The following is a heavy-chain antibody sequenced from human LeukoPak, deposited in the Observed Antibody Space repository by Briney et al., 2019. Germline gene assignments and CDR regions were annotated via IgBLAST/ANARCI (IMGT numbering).Heavy chain of an antibody. V-gene: IGHV3-23*01. CDR1: GFTFSSYA. J-gene: IGHJ4*02. CDR2: ISGSGGST. CDR3: AKRESPCSGGSCYPTSLFDY. Sequence: GGSLRLSCAASGFTFSSYAMSWVRQAPGKGLEWVSAISGSGGSTYYADSVKGRFTISRDNSKNTLYLQMNSLRAEDTAVYYCAKRESPCSGGSCYPTSLFDYWGQGTLVTVSS. D-gene: IGHD2-15*01.